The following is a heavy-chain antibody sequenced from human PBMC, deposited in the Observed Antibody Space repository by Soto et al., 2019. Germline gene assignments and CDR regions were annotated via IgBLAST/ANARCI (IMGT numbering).Heavy chain of an antibody. J-gene: IGHJ5*01. Sequence: GSLRLSCVASEFIFNTHWMSWVRQAPGKGLEWVASINQDGSAKKYGKSVEGRFTISRDNDKNSLYLQMNNLTAADTAVYYCARDRSVVTIFGVVTPRPNWFDPWGQGTLVTVSS. CDR1: EFIFNTHW. D-gene: IGHD3-3*01. CDR3: ARDRSVVTIFGVVTPRPNWFDP. V-gene: IGHV3-7*03. CDR2: INQDGSAK.